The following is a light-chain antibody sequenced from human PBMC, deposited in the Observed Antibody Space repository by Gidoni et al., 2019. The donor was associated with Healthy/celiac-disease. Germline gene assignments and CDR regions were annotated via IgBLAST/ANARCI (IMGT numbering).Light chain of an antibody. CDR1: STNIGAGYD. CDR2: VNS. V-gene: IGLV1-40*01. Sequence: SVLTQPPSLSGAPGPRVTISCTGSSTNIGAGYDVPWYQQVPGTAPTLLLYVNSNRPSGVPDRFSGSKSGTSASLDITGLQADAEAEYYCQSYDSSLRGLVFGGGTKLTVL. J-gene: IGLJ3*02. CDR3: QSYDSSLRGLV.